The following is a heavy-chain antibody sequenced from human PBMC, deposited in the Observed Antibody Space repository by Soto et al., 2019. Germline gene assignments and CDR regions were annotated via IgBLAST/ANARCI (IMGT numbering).Heavy chain of an antibody. V-gene: IGHV3-74*01. Sequence: GGSLRLSCAASGFAFSSYAMTWVRQAPGTGLVWVSRIKYDGSYIDYADSVKGRFTFSRDNAKNTLYLRMNSLRAEDTALYYCARGVPNSYAMEMWGQGPTAPASS. CDR2: IKYDGSYI. CDR3: ARGVPNSYAMEM. J-gene: IGHJ6*02. CDR1: GFAFSSYA.